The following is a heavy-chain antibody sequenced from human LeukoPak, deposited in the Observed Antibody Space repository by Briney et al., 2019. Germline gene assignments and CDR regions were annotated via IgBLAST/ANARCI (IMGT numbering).Heavy chain of an antibody. J-gene: IGHJ4*02. D-gene: IGHD5-18*01. CDR2: IYYNGDT. CDR1: GGSVSGGSYY. Sequence: PSETLSLTCTVSGGSVSGGSYYWSWIRQPPGKGLEWIGYIYYNGDTNYNPSLKSRVIISIDTSSNQFSLRLNSMTAADTAVYYCARVLRAASWRSYDYWGQGSLVTVSS. CDR3: ARVLRAASWRSYDY. V-gene: IGHV4-61*01.